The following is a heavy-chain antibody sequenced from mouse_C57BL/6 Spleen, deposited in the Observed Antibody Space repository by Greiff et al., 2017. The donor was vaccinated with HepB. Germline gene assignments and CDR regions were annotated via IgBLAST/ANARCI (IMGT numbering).Heavy chain of an antibody. CDR3: ARCDYYGSSYRYFDV. V-gene: IGHV1-82*01. J-gene: IGHJ1*03. Sequence: QVQLQQSGPELVKPGASVKISCKASGYAFSSSWMNWVKQRPGKGLEWIGQIYPGDGDTNYNGKFKGKATLTADKSSSTAYMQLSSLTSEDSAVYFCARCDYYGSSYRYFDVWGTGTTVTVSS. CDR1: GYAFSSSW. CDR2: IYPGDGDT. D-gene: IGHD1-1*01.